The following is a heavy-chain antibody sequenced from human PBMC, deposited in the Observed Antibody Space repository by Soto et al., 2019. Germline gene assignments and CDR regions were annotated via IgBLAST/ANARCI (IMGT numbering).Heavy chain of an antibody. CDR2: IYYSGST. J-gene: IGHJ5*02. D-gene: IGHD3-10*01. CDR1: GGSISSYY. CDR3: AMEQKVLLWFGELVGWFDP. V-gene: IGHV4-59*01. Sequence: SETLSLTCTVSGGSISSYYWSWIRQPPGKGLEWIGYIYYSGSTNYNPSLKSRVTISVDTSKNQFSLKLSSVTAADTAVYYCAMEQKVLLWFGELVGWFDPWGQGTLVTVSS.